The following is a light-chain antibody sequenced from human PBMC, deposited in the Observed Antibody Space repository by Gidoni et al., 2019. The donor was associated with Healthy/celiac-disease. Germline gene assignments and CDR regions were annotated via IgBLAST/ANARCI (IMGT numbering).Light chain of an antibody. CDR1: SGHSSYI. CDR2: LEGSGSY. CDR3: ETWDSNLWV. J-gene: IGLJ3*02. V-gene: IGLV4-60*03. Sequence: QPVLTQSSSASASLGSSVKLTCTLSSGHSSYIIAWHQQQPGKAPRYLMKLEGSGSYNKGSGVPDRVSGSSSGADRYLTISNLQSEDEADYYCETWDSNLWVFGGGTKLTVL.